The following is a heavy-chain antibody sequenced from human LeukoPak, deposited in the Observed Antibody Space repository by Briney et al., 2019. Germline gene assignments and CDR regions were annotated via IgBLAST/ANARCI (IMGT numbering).Heavy chain of an antibody. V-gene: IGHV4-34*01. J-gene: IGHJ4*02. Sequence: SETLSLTCAVYGGSFSGYYWSWIRQPPGKGLEWIGEINHSGSTNYNPSLKSRVTISVDTSKNQFSLKLSSVTAADTAVYYCARWSGYYFYWGQGTLVTVSS. D-gene: IGHD3-3*01. CDR1: GGSFSGYY. CDR2: INHSGST. CDR3: ARWSGYYFY.